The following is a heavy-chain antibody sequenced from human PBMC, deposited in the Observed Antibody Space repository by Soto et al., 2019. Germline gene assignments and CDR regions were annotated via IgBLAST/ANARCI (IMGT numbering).Heavy chain of an antibody. V-gene: IGHV3-74*01. Sequence: GGSLRLSCAASGFTFSSYAMSWVRQAPGKGLVWVSRVNNDGSTTAYADYVQGRFTISRDNAKNTLYLQMNSLRAEDTAVYYCARAWSGPYYFDYWGQGTLVTVSS. CDR1: GFTFSSYA. J-gene: IGHJ4*02. CDR3: ARAWSGPYYFDY. D-gene: IGHD3-3*01. CDR2: VNNDGSTT.